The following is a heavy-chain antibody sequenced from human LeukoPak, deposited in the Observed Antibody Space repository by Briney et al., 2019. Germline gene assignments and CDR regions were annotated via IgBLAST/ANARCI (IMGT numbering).Heavy chain of an antibody. V-gene: IGHV3-23*01. D-gene: IGHD3-22*01. CDR1: GFTLSSYA. CDR3: AKKYYNDGSGYYYDD. J-gene: IGHJ4*02. CDR2: ISGSGGST. Sequence: GGSLRLSCAASGFTLSSYAMSWVRQAPGKGLEWVSAISGSGGSTYYADSVKGRFTISRDNSKNTLYLQMNSLRAEDTAVYYCAKKYYNDGSGYYYDDWGQGTLVTVSS.